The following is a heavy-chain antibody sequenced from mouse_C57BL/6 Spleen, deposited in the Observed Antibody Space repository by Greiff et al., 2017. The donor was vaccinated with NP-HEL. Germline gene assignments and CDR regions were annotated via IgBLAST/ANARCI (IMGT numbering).Heavy chain of an antibody. CDR1: GYTFTDYY. CDR2: INPYNGGT. CDR3: ARFDWDAWYFDV. V-gene: IGHV1-19*01. Sequence: VQLQQSGPVLVKPGASVKMSCKASGYTFTDYYMNWVKQSHGKSLEWIGVINPYNGGTSYNQKLKGKATLTVDKSSSTAKMERNSLTSEDSAVYYCARFDWDAWYFDVWGTGTTVTVSS. J-gene: IGHJ1*03. D-gene: IGHD4-1*01.